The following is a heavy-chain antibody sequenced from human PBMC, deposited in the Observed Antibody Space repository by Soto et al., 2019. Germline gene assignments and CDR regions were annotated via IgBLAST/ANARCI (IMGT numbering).Heavy chain of an antibody. CDR2: INAGNGNT. CDR1: GYTFTSYA. J-gene: IGHJ6*03. V-gene: IGHV1-3*01. D-gene: IGHD4-17*01. Sequence: ASVKVSCKASGYTFTSYAMHWVRQAPGQRLEWMGWINAGNGNTKYSQKFQGRVTITRDTSASTAYMELSSLRSEDTAVYYCARRGNDYGDYFRSYYYYMDVWGKWTTVTVSS. CDR3: ARRGNDYGDYFRSYYYYMDV.